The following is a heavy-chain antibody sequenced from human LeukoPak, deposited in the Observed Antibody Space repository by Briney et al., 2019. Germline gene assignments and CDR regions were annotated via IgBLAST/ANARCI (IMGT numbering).Heavy chain of an antibody. J-gene: IGHJ5*02. Sequence: ASVKVSCKASGGTFSSYAISWVRQAPGQGLEWMGGIIPIFGTANYAQKFQGRVTITADKSTSTAYMELSSLRSEDTAVYYCARLGWFGEFINWFDPWGQGTLVTVSS. CDR2: IIPIFGTA. CDR1: GGTFSSYA. V-gene: IGHV1-69*06. CDR3: ARLGWFGEFINWFDP. D-gene: IGHD3-10*01.